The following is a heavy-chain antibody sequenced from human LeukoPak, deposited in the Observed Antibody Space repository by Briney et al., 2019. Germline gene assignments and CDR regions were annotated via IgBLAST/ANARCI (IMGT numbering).Heavy chain of an antibody. CDR3: ATKQWLAPPPDS. Sequence: PGGSLRLSCAASGFTFSSYAVSWVRQAPGKGLESVSRINTDGTVTTYADSVKGRFTVSRDNADNTMFLQMNSVRDEDTAVYYCATKQWLAPPPDSWGQGTPVTVSS. J-gene: IGHJ4*02. V-gene: IGHV3-74*01. CDR2: INTDGTVT. CDR1: GFTFSSYA. D-gene: IGHD6-19*01.